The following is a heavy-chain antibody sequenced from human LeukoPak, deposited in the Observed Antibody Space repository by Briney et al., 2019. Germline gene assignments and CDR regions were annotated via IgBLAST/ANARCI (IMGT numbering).Heavy chain of an antibody. Sequence: ASVKVSCKASGGTFSSYAISWVRQAPGQGLEWMGGNIPIFGTANYAQKFQGRVTITTDESTSTAYMELSSLRSEDTAVYYCASGTAMVHRGWGQGTLVTVSS. V-gene: IGHV1-69*05. CDR3: ASGTAMVHRG. J-gene: IGHJ4*02. CDR2: NIPIFGTA. CDR1: GGTFSSYA. D-gene: IGHD5-18*01.